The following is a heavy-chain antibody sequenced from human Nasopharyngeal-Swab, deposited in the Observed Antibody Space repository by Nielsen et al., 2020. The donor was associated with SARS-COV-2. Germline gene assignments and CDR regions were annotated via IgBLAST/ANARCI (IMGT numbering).Heavy chain of an antibody. CDR1: GGSFSGYY. J-gene: IGHJ3*02. CDR3: ARGQVFGVVRRAPHAFDI. V-gene: IGHV4-34*01. Sequence: LSCAVYGGSFSGYYWSGIRQPPGKGLEWIGEINHSGSTNYNQSLKSRVTISVDTSKNQFSLKLSSVTAADTAVYYCARGQVFGVVRRAPHAFDIWGQGTMVTVSS. CDR2: INHSGST. D-gene: IGHD3-3*01.